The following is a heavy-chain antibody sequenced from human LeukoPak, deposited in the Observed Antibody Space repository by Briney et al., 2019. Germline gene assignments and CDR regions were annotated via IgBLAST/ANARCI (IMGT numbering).Heavy chain of an antibody. CDR3: ARDPCSSTSCFNWFDP. CDR1: GGTFSSYA. D-gene: IGHD2-2*01. J-gene: IGHJ5*02. CDR2: IIPIFGTA. Sequence: ASVKVSCKASGGTFSSYAISWVRQAPGQGLEWMGGIIPIFGTANYAQKFQGRDTITADESTSTAYMELSSLRSEDTAVYYCARDPCSSTSCFNWFDPWGQGTLVTVSS. V-gene: IGHV1-69*13.